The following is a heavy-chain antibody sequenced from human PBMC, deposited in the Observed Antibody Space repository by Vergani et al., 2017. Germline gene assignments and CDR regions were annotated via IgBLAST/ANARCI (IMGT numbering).Heavy chain of an antibody. CDR1: GFTFSSYG. CDR2: IWYDGSNK. V-gene: IGHV3-33*01. D-gene: IGHD5-18*01. Sequence: VQLVESGGGLVQPGRSLRLSCAASGFTFSSYGMHWVRQAPGKGLEWVAVIWYDGSNKYYADSVKGRFTISRDNSKNTLYLQMNSLRAEDTAVYYCARDYFPSDTALDYWGQGTLVTVSS. J-gene: IGHJ4*02. CDR3: ARDYFPSDTALDY.